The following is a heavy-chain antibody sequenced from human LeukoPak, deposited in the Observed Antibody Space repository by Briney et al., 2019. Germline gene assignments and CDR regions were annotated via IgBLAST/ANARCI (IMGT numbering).Heavy chain of an antibody. Sequence: PGGSLRLSCAASGFTFSDNYMTWVRQAPGKGLEWLSYISGNGGVIQYADSVKGRFTISRDNAKNLLYLQMDSLRVEDTAIYYCARDDYGSGSWSDYWGQGTLVTVSS. D-gene: IGHD3-10*01. J-gene: IGHJ4*02. CDR2: ISGNGGVI. V-gene: IGHV3-11*04. CDR3: ARDDYGSGSWSDY. CDR1: GFTFSDNY.